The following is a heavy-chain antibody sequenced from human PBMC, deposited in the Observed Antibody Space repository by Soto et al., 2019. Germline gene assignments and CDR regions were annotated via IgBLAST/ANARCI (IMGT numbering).Heavy chain of an antibody. CDR1: GYSFTSYW. J-gene: IGHJ6*02. V-gene: IGHV5-51*01. Sequence: GESLKISCKGSGYSFTSYWIGWVRQMPGKGLEWMGIIYPGDSDTRYSPSFQGQVTISADKSISTAYLQWSSLKASDTAMYYCARHQSYYDILTGYYPPHGMDVWGQGTTVTVSS. CDR2: IYPGDSDT. CDR3: ARHQSYYDILTGYYPPHGMDV. D-gene: IGHD3-9*01.